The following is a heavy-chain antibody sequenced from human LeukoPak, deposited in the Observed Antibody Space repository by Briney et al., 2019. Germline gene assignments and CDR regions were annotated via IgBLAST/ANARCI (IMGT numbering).Heavy chain of an antibody. V-gene: IGHV4-31*03. CDR1: GGSISSGGYY. Sequence: PSQTLSLTCTVSGGSISSGGYYWSWIRQHPGKGLEWFGYIYYSGSTYYNPSLKSRVTISVDTSKNQFSLKLSSVTAADTAVYYCARDMRATTQYYYYYGMDVWGQGTTVTVSS. D-gene: IGHD1-26*01. J-gene: IGHJ6*02. CDR3: ARDMRATTQYYYYYGMDV. CDR2: IYYSGST.